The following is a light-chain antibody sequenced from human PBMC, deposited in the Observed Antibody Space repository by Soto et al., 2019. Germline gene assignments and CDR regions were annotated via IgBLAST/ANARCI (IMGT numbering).Light chain of an antibody. CDR3: CSYVGRDTWV. Sequence: QSALTQPASVSGSPGQSITISCTGTSSDVGSYNLVSWFQQLSGKAPKLIFYEGSERPSGLSRRFSGSRSGITASLTISGLQAEDEAVYYCCSYVGRDTWVFGGGTKVTVL. V-gene: IGLV2-23*01. CDR1: SSDVGSYNL. J-gene: IGLJ3*02. CDR2: EGS.